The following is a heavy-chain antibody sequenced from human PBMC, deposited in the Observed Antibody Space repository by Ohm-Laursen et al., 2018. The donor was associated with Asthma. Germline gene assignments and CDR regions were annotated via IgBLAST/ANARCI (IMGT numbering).Heavy chain of an antibody. CDR1: GGSISSGTYY. V-gene: IGHV4-61*01. CDR3: ARFGIGIDSSPNYYYYYGMDV. Sequence: SETLSLTCTVSGGSISSGTYYWSWIRQPPGKGLQWIGYMYDSGSTQYNPSLKSRVTISVDTSKNQFSLRLSSVTPADTAVYYCARFGIGIDSSPNYYYYYGMDVWGQGTTVTVSS. D-gene: IGHD3-22*01. CDR2: MYDSGST. J-gene: IGHJ6*02.